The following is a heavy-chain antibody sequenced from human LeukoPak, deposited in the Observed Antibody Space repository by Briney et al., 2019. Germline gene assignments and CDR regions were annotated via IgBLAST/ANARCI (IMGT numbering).Heavy chain of an antibody. CDR3: AKDHARVSRPYYFDY. CDR1: GFTFSSYG. D-gene: IGHD1-1*01. V-gene: IGHV3-23*01. CDR2: ISGSGGST. Sequence: ETGGSLRLSCAASGFTFSSYGMSWVRQAPGKGLEWVSAISGSGGSTYYADSVKGRFTISRDNSKNTLYLQMNSLRAEDTAVYYCAKDHARVSRPYYFDYWGQGTLVTVSS. J-gene: IGHJ4*02.